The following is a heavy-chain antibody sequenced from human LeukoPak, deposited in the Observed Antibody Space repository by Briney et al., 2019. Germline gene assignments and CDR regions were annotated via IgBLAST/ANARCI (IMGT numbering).Heavy chain of an antibody. V-gene: IGHV1-2*02. D-gene: IGHD6-6*01. CDR3: ARVAALHQFDP. CDR2: INPNSGGT. CDR1: GYTFTGYY. Sequence: ASVTVSCKASGYTFTGYYMHWVRQAPGQGLERMGWINPNSGGTNYAQKFQGRVTMTRDTSISTAYMELSRLRSDDTAVYYCARVAALHQFDPWGQGTLVTVSS. J-gene: IGHJ5*02.